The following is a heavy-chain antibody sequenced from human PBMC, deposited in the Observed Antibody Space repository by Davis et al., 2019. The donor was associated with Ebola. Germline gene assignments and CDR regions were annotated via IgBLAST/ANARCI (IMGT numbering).Heavy chain of an antibody. J-gene: IGHJ4*02. CDR3: ARDKHLMQPFDY. V-gene: IGHV1-18*01. Sequence: AASVKVSCKASGYSFTDDGISWVRQAPGQGLEWMGWISTYNGNTNYAQKVQGRITMTTDTSTSTAYMELRSLRSDDTARYYCARDKHLMQPFDYWGQGTLVTVSS. D-gene: IGHD6-13*01. CDR1: GYSFTDDG. CDR2: ISTYNGNT.